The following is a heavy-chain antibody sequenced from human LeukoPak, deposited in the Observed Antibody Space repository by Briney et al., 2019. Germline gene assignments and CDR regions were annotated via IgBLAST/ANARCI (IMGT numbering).Heavy chain of an antibody. V-gene: IGHV4-4*02. D-gene: IGHD2-15*01. CDR1: GGSISSSNW. J-gene: IGHJ6*03. CDR2: IYHSGST. CDR3: ARGVFHKSSPYSFVHYYYMDV. Sequence: PSGTLSLTCAVSGGSISSSNWWSWVRQPPGKGLEWIGEIYHSGSTNYNPSLKSRVTISVDKSKNQFSLKLSSVTAADTAVYYCARGVFHKSSPYSFVHYYYMDVWGKGTTVTVSS.